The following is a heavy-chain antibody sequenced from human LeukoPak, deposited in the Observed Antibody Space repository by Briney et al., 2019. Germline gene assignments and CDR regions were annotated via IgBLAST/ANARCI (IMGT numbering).Heavy chain of an antibody. CDR3: ARDRDSSGWPFDY. V-gene: IGHV4-59*01. CDR1: GGSISSYY. CDR2: VYSSGTT. Sequence: KPSETLSLTCTVSGGSISSYYWSWIRQPPGKGLEWIGYVYSSGTTNFNPSLKSRVTLSLDTFKNQFSLILTPVTAADTAVYYCARDRDSSGWPFDYWGQGTLVSVSS. J-gene: IGHJ4*02. D-gene: IGHD6-19*01.